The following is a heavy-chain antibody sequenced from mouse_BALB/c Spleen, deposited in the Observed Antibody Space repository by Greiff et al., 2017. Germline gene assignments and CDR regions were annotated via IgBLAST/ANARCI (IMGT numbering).Heavy chain of an antibody. CDR2: INPSSGYT. V-gene: IGHV1-4*01. CDR1: GYTFTSYT. Sequence: QVHVKQSGAELARPGASVKMSCKASGYTFTSYTMHWVKQRPGQGLEWIGYINPSSGYTNYNQKFKDKATLTADKSSSTAYMQLSSLTSEDSAVYYCARVGTTVVANAMDYWGQGTSVTVSS. J-gene: IGHJ4*01. D-gene: IGHD1-1*01. CDR3: ARVGTTVVANAMDY.